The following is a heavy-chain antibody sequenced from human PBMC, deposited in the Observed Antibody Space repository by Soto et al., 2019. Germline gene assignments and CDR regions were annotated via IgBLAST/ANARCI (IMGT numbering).Heavy chain of an antibody. CDR2: ISYSGST. Sequence: SETLSLTCTVSSGSVSNGSYYWSWIRQPPGKGLEWVGYISYSGSTHYNPSLKSRVTISVDTSKNQFSLKLSSVTASDTAVYYCARQGPTYDWFDPWDQGALVTVSS. V-gene: IGHV4-61*01. CDR3: ARQGPTYDWFDP. J-gene: IGHJ5*02. D-gene: IGHD4-17*01. CDR1: SGSVSNGSYY.